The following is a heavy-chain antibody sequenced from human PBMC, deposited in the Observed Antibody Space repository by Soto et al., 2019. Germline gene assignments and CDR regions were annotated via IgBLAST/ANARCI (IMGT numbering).Heavy chain of an antibody. Sequence: PSETLSLTCTVSGVSISSGDYYWSWIRQPPGKGLEWIGYIYYSENTYSNPSLKSRVAISGDTSKNQFSLKLSSVTAADTAVYYCARGASGYYDSSGYYSPYYFDYWGQGTLVTVSS. CDR3: ARGASGYYDSSGYYSPYYFDY. CDR1: GVSISSGDYY. J-gene: IGHJ4*02. D-gene: IGHD3-22*01. CDR2: IYYSENT. V-gene: IGHV4-30-4*01.